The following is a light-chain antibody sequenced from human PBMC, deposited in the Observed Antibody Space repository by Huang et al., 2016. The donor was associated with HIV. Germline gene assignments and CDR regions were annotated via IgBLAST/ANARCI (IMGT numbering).Light chain of an antibody. V-gene: IGKV3-11*01. CDR3: QESDTWPRLT. Sequence: IVLTQSPASLSLSPGDRATLSCRTSQSVSHYLAWYQHKPGQPPRLLIYGASRRAPDNPARFNGTGSGTDFTLTISSLETEDSAVYYCQESDTWPRLTLGGGTKVEIK. CDR1: QSVSHY. J-gene: IGKJ4*01. CDR2: GAS.